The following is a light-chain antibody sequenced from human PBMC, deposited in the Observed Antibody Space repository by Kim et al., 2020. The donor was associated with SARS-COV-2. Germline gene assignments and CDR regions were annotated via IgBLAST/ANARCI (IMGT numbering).Light chain of an antibody. CDR3: QSYDSSLSGWM. J-gene: IGLJ3*02. CDR1: SSNIVAGYD. Sequence: RVTISCTVSSSNIVAGYDVHWYQQLPGTAPKLLIYGNSNRPSGVPDRFSGSKSGTSASLAITGLQAEDEADYYCQSYDSSLSGWMFGGGTKLTVL. V-gene: IGLV1-40*01. CDR2: GNS.